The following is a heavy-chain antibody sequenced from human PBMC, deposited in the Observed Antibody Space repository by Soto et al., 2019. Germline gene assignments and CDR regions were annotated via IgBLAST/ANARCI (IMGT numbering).Heavy chain of an antibody. Sequence: SETLSLTCTVSGGSISSGDYYWSWIRQTPGKGLEWIGYIYYSGSTYYNPSLKSRVTISVDTSKNQFSLKLSSVTAADTAVYYCARATDVDTAMVTGFDPWGQGTLVTVSS. D-gene: IGHD5-18*01. V-gene: IGHV4-30-4*01. CDR2: IYYSGST. CDR1: GGSISSGDYY. J-gene: IGHJ5*02. CDR3: ARATDVDTAMVTGFDP.